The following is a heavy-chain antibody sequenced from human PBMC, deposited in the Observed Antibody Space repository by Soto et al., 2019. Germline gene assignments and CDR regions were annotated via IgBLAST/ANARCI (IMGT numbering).Heavy chain of an antibody. Sequence: RGSLRLSCAASGFTFSSYGMHWVRQAPGKGLEWVAVIWYDGSNKYYADSVKGRFTISRDNSKNTLYLQMNSLRAEDTAVYYCARDTPTVTTSNYYYYYGMDVWGQGTTVTVSS. D-gene: IGHD4-4*01. V-gene: IGHV3-33*01. CDR1: GFTFSSYG. CDR2: IWYDGSNK. CDR3: ARDTPTVTTSNYYYYYGMDV. J-gene: IGHJ6*02.